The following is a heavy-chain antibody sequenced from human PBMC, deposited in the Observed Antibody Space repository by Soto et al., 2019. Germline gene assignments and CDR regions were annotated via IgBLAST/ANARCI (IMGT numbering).Heavy chain of an antibody. D-gene: IGHD6-13*01. CDR3: AKGIAAAGAFDI. CDR1: GFTFSSYA. V-gene: IGHV3-23*01. CDR2: ISGSGGST. J-gene: IGHJ3*02. Sequence: EVQLLESGGGLVQPGGSLRLSCAASGFTFSSYAMSWVRQAPGKGLEWVSAISGSGGSTYYADSVKGRFTISRDNSKNTLYLQMXSLRAEDTAVYYCAKGIAAAGAFDIWGQGTMVTVSS.